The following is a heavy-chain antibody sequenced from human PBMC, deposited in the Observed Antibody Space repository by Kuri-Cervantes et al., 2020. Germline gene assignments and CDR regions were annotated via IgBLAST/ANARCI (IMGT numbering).Heavy chain of an antibody. CDR2: IWYDGSNK. CDR1: GFTFSSYE. Sequence: GESLKISCAASGFTFSSYEMNWVRQAPGKGLEWVAVIWYDGSNKYYADSVKGRFTISRDNSKNTLYLQMNSLRAEDTAVYYCARDCLGPSPFGGGSCYYFDYWGQGTLVTVSS. J-gene: IGHJ4*02. CDR3: ARDCLGPSPFGGGSCYYFDY. D-gene: IGHD2-15*01. V-gene: IGHV3-33*08.